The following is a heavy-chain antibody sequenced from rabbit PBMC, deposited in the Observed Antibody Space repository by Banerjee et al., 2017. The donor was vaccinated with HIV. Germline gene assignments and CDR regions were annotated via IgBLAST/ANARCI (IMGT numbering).Heavy chain of an antibody. Sequence: WICWVRQAPGKGLEWIACINTSSGSTVYATWAKGRFTISKTSPTTVTLQMTSLTVADTATYLCAGSLVDNANLWGQGTLVTVS. CDR1: W. CDR3: AGSLVDNANL. V-gene: IGHV1S45*01. D-gene: IGHD1-1*01. CDR2: INTSSGST. J-gene: IGHJ4*01.